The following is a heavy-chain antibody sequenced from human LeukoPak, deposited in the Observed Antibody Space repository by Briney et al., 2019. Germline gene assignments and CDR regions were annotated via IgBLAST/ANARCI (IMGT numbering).Heavy chain of an antibody. Sequence: GGPLRLSCVVSGLTFSDAWMYWVRQAPGKGLEWVGRIQSKSDGGTADYAAPVKGRFIISRDDSKNTLYLQMYSLRIEDTAVYYCTTDRGAMVDWGRETLVTVSS. V-gene: IGHV3-15*01. D-gene: IGHD5-18*01. CDR2: IQSKSDGGTA. CDR3: TTDRGAMVD. J-gene: IGHJ4*02. CDR1: GLTFSDAW.